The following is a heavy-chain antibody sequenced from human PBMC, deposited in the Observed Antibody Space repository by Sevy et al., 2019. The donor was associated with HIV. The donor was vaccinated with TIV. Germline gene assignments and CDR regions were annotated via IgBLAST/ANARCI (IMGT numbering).Heavy chain of an antibody. J-gene: IGHJ6*02. CDR1: GFTFSTYD. Sequence: GGSLRLSCAASGFTFSTYDMNWVRQAPGKGVERISYISSSSSNMYYADSVKGRFTISRDNAKNSLFVQMHSLRAEDTAVYYCAREGGYTDQGMDVWGQGTTVTVSS. CDR2: ISSSSSNM. V-gene: IGHV3-48*01. CDR3: AREGGYTDQGMDV. D-gene: IGHD5-12*01.